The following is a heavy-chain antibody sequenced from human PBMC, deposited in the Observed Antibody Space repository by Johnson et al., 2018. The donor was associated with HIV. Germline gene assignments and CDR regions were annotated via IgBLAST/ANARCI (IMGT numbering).Heavy chain of an antibody. Sequence: VQLVESGGGVVQPGRSLRLSCAASGFTFSSYTIHWVRQAPGKGLEWVAFIRYDGSNTYYGDSMKGRLTISRDNSKNTLFLQMNSLRAEDTAVYYCAKGSGWYSAFDIWGQGTMVTVSS. D-gene: IGHD6-19*01. CDR2: IRYDGSNT. J-gene: IGHJ3*02. CDR3: AKGSGWYSAFDI. CDR1: GFTFSSYT. V-gene: IGHV3-30*02.